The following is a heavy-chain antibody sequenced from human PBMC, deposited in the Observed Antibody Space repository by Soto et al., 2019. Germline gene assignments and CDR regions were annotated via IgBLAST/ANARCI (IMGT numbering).Heavy chain of an antibody. Sequence: GVLRLSCAASGFTFSNARMSWVRQAPRQGLEWVGRIKSKTDGGTTDYAAPVKGRFTISRDDSKNTLYLQMNSLKTEDTAVYYCTTDGVGFLYGMDVWGQGTTVTVSS. CDR1: GFTFSNAR. CDR3: TTDGVGFLYGMDV. CDR2: IKSKTDGGTT. D-gene: IGHD3-10*01. V-gene: IGHV3-15*01. J-gene: IGHJ6*02.